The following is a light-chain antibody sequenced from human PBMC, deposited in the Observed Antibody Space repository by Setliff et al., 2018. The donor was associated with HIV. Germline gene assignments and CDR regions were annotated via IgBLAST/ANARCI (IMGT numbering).Light chain of an antibody. CDR3: CSYAGSSTYV. J-gene: IGLJ1*01. CDR1: SSDVGSYNV. CDR2: EVS. Sequence: SVLAQPASVSGSPGQSITISCTGTSSDVGSYNVVSWYQQHPGKAPKLMIYEVSERPSGVSNRFSGSKSGSTDSLTISGLQAEDEADYYCCSYAGSSTYVFGTGTKVTVL. V-gene: IGLV2-23*02.